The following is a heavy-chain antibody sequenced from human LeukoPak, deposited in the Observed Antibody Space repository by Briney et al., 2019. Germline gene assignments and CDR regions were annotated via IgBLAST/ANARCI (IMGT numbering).Heavy chain of an antibody. D-gene: IGHD1-26*01. J-gene: IGHJ3*02. CDR3: ARQKGELLLAFDI. CDR1: GFTFSDYY. CDR2: ISSGGSPI. V-gene: IGHV3-11*04. Sequence: PGGSLRLSCAASGFTFSDYYMSWLRQAPGRGLEWVSYISSGGSPIYYADSVKGRFTISRDNSKNTLYLQMNSLRAEDTAVYYCARQKGELLLAFDIWGQGTMVTVSS.